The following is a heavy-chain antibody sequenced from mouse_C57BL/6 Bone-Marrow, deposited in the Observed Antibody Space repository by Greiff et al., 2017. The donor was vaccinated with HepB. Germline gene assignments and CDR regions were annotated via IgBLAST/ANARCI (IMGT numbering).Heavy chain of an antibody. J-gene: IGHJ3*01. CDR2: ISSGGSYT. D-gene: IGHD2-4*01. CDR3: ANDYLFAY. CDR1: GFTFSSYG. Sequence: DVHLVESGGDLVKPGGSLKLSCAASGFTFSSYGMSWVRQTPDKRLEWVATISSGGSYTYYPDSVKGRFTISRDNAKNTLYLQMSSLKSEDTAMYYCANDYLFAYWGQGTLVTVSA. V-gene: IGHV5-6*01.